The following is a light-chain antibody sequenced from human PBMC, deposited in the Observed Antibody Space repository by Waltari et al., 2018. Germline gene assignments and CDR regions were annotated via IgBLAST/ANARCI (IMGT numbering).Light chain of an antibody. CDR1: QSLFYPPNNKDY. V-gene: IGKV4-1*01. CDR3: LQYFDASRT. Sequence: IVMTQFPDSLAVSLVETATINCRSSQSLFYPPNNKDYLGWYQQKPGLPPKLLIYWASTRESGVPDRFSGSGSVTDFTLTISSLQAEDVAVYYCLQYFDASRTFGQGTKLEIK. CDR2: WAS. J-gene: IGKJ2*01.